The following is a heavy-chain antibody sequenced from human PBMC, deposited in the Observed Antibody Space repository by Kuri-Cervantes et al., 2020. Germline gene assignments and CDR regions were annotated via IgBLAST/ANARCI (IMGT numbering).Heavy chain of an antibody. Sequence: GGSLRLSCAASGFTFSSYSMNWVRQAPGKGLEWVAIISYDETYIYYADSVKGRFTISRDNSKNTLYLQMNSLRAEDTAMYYCAKDRRAFVGNYYYYGMDVWGKGTTITVSS. CDR2: ISYDETYI. CDR1: GFTFSSYS. CDR3: AKDRRAFVGNYYYYGMDV. V-gene: IGHV3-30*18. D-gene: IGHD3-3*01. J-gene: IGHJ6*04.